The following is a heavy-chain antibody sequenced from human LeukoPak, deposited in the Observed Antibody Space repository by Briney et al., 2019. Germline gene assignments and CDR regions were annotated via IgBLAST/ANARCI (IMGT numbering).Heavy chain of an antibody. CDR3: ARYSWYEAFDI. D-gene: IGHD6-13*01. CDR2: IYHSGST. V-gene: IGHV4-4*02. J-gene: IGHJ3*02. CDR1: GGSISSSNW. Sequence: SETLSLTCAVSGGSISSSNWWSWVRQPPGKGREWIGEIYHSGSTNYNPSLKSRVTISVDKSKNQFSLKLSSVTDADTAVYYCARYSWYEAFDIWGQGTMVTLSS.